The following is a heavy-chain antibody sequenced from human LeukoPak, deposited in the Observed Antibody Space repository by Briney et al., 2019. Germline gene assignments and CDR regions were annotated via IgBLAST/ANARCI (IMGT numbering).Heavy chain of an antibody. CDR1: GFTFSSYG. Sequence: GSLRLSCAASGFTFSSYGMSWVRQAPGKGLEWVSAISGSGGSTYYADSVKGRFTISRDDSKNTLYLQMNSLRAEDTAVYYCAKARHYGSGSYYFDYWGQGTLVTVSS. CDR3: AKARHYGSGSYYFDY. V-gene: IGHV3-23*01. CDR2: ISGSGGST. D-gene: IGHD3-10*01. J-gene: IGHJ4*02.